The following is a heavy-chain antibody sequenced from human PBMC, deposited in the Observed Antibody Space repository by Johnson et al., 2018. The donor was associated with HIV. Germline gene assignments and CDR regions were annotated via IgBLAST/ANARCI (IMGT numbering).Heavy chain of an antibody. CDR1: GFIFSSYA. Sequence: QVQLVESGGGVVQPGRSLRLSCAASGFIFSSYAMHWVRQAPGKGLEWVALISFDGSNKYYADSVKGRFTISRDNSKNTLYLQMNSLRAEDTAVYYCAKDLFTEREDDAFDIWGQGTMVTVSS. J-gene: IGHJ3*02. D-gene: IGHD1-26*01. V-gene: IGHV3-30*18. CDR3: AKDLFTEREDDAFDI. CDR2: ISFDGSNK.